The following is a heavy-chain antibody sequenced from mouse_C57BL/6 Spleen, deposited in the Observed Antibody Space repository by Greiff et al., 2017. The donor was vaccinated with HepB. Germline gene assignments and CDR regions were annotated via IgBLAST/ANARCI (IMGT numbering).Heavy chain of an antibody. D-gene: IGHD2-3*01. CDR3: ASIYDGYYGYFDY. J-gene: IGHJ2*01. Sequence: QVQLQQPGAELVKPGASVKLSCKASGYTFTSYWMHWVKQRPGQGLEWIGRIDPNSGGTKYNEKFKSKATLTVDKPSSTAYMQLSSLTSEDSAVYYCASIYDGYYGYFDYWGHGTTLTVSS. CDR2: IDPNSGGT. CDR1: GYTFTSYW. V-gene: IGHV1-72*01.